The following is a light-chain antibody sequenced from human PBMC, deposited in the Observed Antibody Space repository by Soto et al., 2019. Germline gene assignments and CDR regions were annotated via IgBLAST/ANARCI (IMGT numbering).Light chain of an antibody. J-gene: IGKJ1*01. V-gene: IGKV3D-15*01. CDR3: QQYNNWPPWT. CDR2: DAS. CDR1: QSVSSY. Sequence: EIVLTQSPATLSVSPGERATLSCRASQSVSSYLAWYQQKPGQAPRLLIYDASNRATGIPARFSGSGSETEFTLTISSLQSEDFAVYYCQQYNNWPPWTFGQGTKVDIK.